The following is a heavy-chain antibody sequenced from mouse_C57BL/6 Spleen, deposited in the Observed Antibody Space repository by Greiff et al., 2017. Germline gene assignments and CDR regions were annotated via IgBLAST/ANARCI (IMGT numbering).Heavy chain of an antibody. CDR1: GYTFPSYW. Sequence: VQLQESGAELVMPGASVKLSCKASGYTFPSYWMHWVKQRPGQGLEWIGEIDPSDSYTNYNQKFKSKSTVTVDKPSSTAYMQLSSLTSEDSAVYYCARGLDSSGPHYYAMDYWGQGTSVTVSS. CDR3: ARGLDSSGPHYYAMDY. V-gene: IGHV1-69*01. J-gene: IGHJ4*01. D-gene: IGHD3-2*02. CDR2: IDPSDSYT.